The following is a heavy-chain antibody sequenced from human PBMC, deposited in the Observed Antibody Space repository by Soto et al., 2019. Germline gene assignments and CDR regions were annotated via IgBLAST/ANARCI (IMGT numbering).Heavy chain of an antibody. V-gene: IGHV1-18*01. CDR2: ITTYNGNT. J-gene: IGHJ4*02. CDR1: GYTLSSYG. D-gene: IGHD3-10*01. Sequence: QVHLVQSGAEVKKPGASVKVSCKASGYTLSSYGISWVRQAPGQGLEWMGRITTYNGNTNYAQKLQGRVTMTTDLSTNTAFMELRSVRSDDTAVYYCARDWGELYLDYWGQGTLVTVSS. CDR3: ARDWGELYLDY.